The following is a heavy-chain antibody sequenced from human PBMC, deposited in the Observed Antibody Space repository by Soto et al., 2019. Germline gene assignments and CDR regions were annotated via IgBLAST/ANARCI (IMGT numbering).Heavy chain of an antibody. CDR2: VSIGGST. D-gene: IGHD2-15*01. Sequence: DVQLLESGGGLVQPEGTLRLSCSASGFTFSSYAMGWVRQGPGKGLERVAVVSIGGSTHYADSVRGRFTISRDNSKNTLSLHMKSPTAEDTSVYFCMKRRGAGGHVDYCGQGALVTVPS. V-gene: IGHV3-23*01. CDR1: GFTFSSYA. J-gene: IGHJ4*02. CDR3: MKRRGAGGHVDY.